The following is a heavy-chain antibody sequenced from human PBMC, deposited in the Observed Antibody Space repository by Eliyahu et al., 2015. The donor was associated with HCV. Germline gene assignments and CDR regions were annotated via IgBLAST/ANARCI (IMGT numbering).Heavy chain of an antibody. D-gene: IGHD1-26*01. Sequence: PGKGLEWLAYISGGGFSIYYADSVKGRFTISRDNARNSLFLQMNGLRDEDTAVYYCASLTVGETGHWGQGTLATVSS. J-gene: IGHJ4*02. CDR2: ISGGGFSI. CDR3: ASLTVGETGH. V-gene: IGHV3-48*02.